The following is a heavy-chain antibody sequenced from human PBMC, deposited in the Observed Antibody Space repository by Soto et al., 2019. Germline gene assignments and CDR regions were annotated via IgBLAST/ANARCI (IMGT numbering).Heavy chain of an antibody. CDR3: ARGEDNGGWGAY. D-gene: IGHD2-8*01. CDR2: IDSDGSSR. V-gene: IGHV3-74*01. Sequence: EVQLVESGGGLVQPGGSLRLSCAASGFTFNTYWMHWVRQVPGKGLVWVSRIDSDGSSRNYAEAVKGRFTISRDNAKSTVYLQMNSLRVEDTAVYYCARGEDNGGWGAYWGQGTLVTVSS. CDR1: GFTFNTYW. J-gene: IGHJ4*02.